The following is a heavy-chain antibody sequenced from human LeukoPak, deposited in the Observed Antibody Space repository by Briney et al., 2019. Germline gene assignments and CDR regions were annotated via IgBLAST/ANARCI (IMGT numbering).Heavy chain of an antibody. CDR2: IKQDGSEK. CDR1: GFTFNNYC. Sequence: GGSLRLSCAASGFTFNNYCISWVRQAPGKGLEWVANIKQDGSEKYYVDSVKGRFTISRDNAKNSLFLQMNSLRAEDTAVYYCARGVLLDSTGSYLDYWGQGSLVTVSS. J-gene: IGHJ4*02. V-gene: IGHV3-7*01. D-gene: IGHD3-22*01. CDR3: ARGVLLDSTGSYLDY.